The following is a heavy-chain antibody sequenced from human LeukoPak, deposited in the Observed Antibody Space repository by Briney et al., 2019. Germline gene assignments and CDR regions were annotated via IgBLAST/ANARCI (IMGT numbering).Heavy chain of an antibody. CDR1: GGSFSGYY. Sequence: PSETLSLTCAVYGGSFSGYYWSWIRQPPGKGLEWIGEINHSGSTNYNPSLKSRVTISVDTSKNQFSLKLSSVTAADTAVYYCARQRSSRSWFDPWGQGTLVTVSS. J-gene: IGHJ5*02. CDR2: INHSGST. V-gene: IGHV4-34*01. CDR3: ARQRSSRSWFDP. D-gene: IGHD2-15*01.